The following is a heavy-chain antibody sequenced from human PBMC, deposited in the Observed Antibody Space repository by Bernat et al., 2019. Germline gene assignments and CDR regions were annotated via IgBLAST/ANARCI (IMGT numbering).Heavy chain of an antibody. CDR2: IYYSGST. J-gene: IGHJ6*02. V-gene: IGHV4-39*02. CDR3: AKEGGYSSGWYNSDYYFGMDV. D-gene: IGHD6-19*01. Sequence: QLQLQESGPGLVKPSETLSLTCTVSGGSISSSIYYWGWIRQPPGKGLEWIGDIYYSGSTHYNPSLKSRVTVSLDTSKNQFSLKVSSVTAADTAVYYCAKEGGYSSGWYNSDYYFGMDVWGQGTTVTVSS. CDR1: GGSISSSIYY.